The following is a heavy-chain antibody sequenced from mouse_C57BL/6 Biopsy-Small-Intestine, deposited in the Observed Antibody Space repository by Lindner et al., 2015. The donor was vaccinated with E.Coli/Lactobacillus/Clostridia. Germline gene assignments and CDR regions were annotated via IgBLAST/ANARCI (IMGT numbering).Heavy chain of an antibody. Sequence: SVKVSCKTSGYTFTDYYIHWVRQAPGQGLEYMGWINPNGGGTNYAKNFQGRVTMTRDPSITTAYLELSSLRSDDTALYYCARYLVGFHFHDWGQGTLITVSS. CDR3: ARYLVGFHFHD. J-gene: IGHJ2*01. CDR1: GYTFTDYY. V-gene: IGHV1-22*01. CDR2: INPNGGGT.